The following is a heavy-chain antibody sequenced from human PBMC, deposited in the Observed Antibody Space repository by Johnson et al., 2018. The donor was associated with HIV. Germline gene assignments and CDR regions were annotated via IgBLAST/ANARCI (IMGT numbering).Heavy chain of an antibody. D-gene: IGHD3-22*01. Sequence: EMQLVESGGGLVQPWGSLRLSCAASGFTFDDYGMSWVRQAPGKGLEWVSGINWNGDNTGYTDSLKGRFTISRDNAKNSLYLEMNTVTAEDTAFYYCARFLGYYDSGGNYCGDAFDVWGQGTMVTVSS. CDR2: INWNGDNT. CDR3: ARFLGYYDSGGNYCGDAFDV. J-gene: IGHJ3*01. V-gene: IGHV3-20*04. CDR1: GFTFDDYG.